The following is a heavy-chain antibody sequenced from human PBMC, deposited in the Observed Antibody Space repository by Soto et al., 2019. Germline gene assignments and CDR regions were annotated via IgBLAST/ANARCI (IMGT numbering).Heavy chain of an antibody. CDR3: ARKESGYYVGY. V-gene: IGHV1-18*01. CDR2: ISAYNGNT. CDR1: GYTFTSYG. Sequence: QVQLVQSGAEVKKPGASVKVSCKASGYTFTSYGISWVRQAPGQGLEWMGWISAYNGNTNYAQKLRGRVTMTTDPSTSTVYMEVRSLRSDDTGVYYCARKESGYYVGYWGQGTLVTVSS. J-gene: IGHJ4*02. D-gene: IGHD3-22*01.